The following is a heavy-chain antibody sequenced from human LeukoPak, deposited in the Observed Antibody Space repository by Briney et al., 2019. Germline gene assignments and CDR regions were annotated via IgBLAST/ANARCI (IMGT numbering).Heavy chain of an antibody. D-gene: IGHD2-2*01. V-gene: IGHV4-30-4*08. J-gene: IGHJ4*02. CDR1: GGSISSGDYY. CDR3: ARENCSSTSCYPDY. CDR2: IYYSGST. Sequence: SETLSLTCTVSGGSISSGDYYWSWIRQPPGKGVEWIGYIYYSGSTYYNPSLKNRVTISVDTSKNQFSLKLSSVTAADTAVYYCARENCSSTSCYPDYWGQGTLVTVSS.